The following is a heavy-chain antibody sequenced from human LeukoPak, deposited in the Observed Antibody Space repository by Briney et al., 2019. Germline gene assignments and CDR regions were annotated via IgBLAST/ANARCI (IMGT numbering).Heavy chain of an antibody. CDR1: GYTFTGYY. J-gene: IGHJ4*02. Sequence: ASVKVSCKASGYTFTGYYMHWVRQAPGQGLEWMGWINPNSGGTNYAQKFQGRVTMTRDTSISTAYMDLTSLRSDDTAVYYCARDLAPAAIYDSSGPYDYWGQGTLVTVSS. V-gene: IGHV1-2*02. CDR2: INPNSGGT. CDR3: ARDLAPAAIYDSSGPYDY. D-gene: IGHD3-22*01.